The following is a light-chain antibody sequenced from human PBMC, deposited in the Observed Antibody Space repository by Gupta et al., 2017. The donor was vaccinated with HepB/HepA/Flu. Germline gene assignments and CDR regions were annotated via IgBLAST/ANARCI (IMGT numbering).Light chain of an antibody. CDR1: QSTSNY. V-gene: IGKV1-39*01. CDR3: QLSYSTPRYT. CDR2: AAS. Sequence: DIQMTQSPSSLSASVGDRVTITCRVSQSTSNYLNCYQQKPGKAPKLLIYAASSLQSGVPSRFSGSRAGTDFTLTISSLLPEEFATYYCQLSYSTPRYTFGPGTKVEIK. J-gene: IGKJ3*01.